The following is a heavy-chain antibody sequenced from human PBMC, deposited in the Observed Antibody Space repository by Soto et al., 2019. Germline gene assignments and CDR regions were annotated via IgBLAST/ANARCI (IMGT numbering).Heavy chain of an antibody. CDR2: ISAYNGNT. D-gene: IGHD4-17*01. J-gene: IGHJ4*02. V-gene: IGHV1-18*01. CDR1: GYTFTSYG. CDR3: ARDYYCDCDVVSDY. Sequence: QVQLVQSGAEVKKPGASVKVSCKASGYTFTSYGITWVRQAPGQGLEWMGWISAYNGNTNYAQQLQGRVTMTTDTSASTGYMELRSLRFDDRAVYYCARDYYCDCDVVSDYWGQGPLVTVSS.